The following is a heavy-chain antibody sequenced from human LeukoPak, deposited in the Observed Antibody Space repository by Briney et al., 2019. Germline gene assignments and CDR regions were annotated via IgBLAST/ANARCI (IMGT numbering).Heavy chain of an antibody. CDR3: ARGKHNSGWYGRAFDI. Sequence: PGGALSPSCAAPGLTLRSNYMSGVRPAPGKGREGVSVIYSGGNTYYADSVKGRFTISRDNSKNTLYLQMNSLRAEDTAVYYCARGKHNSGWYGRAFDIWGQGTMVTVSS. V-gene: IGHV3-53*01. CDR1: GLTLRSNY. CDR2: IYSGGNT. J-gene: IGHJ3*02. D-gene: IGHD6-19*01.